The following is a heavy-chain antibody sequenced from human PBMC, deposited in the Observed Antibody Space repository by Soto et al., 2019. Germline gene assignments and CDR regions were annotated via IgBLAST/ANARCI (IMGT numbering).Heavy chain of an antibody. D-gene: IGHD3-10*01. CDR2: IIPIFGTA. J-gene: IGHJ4*02. V-gene: IGHV1-69*13. CDR3: ASYYYGSGSYFLYYYFDY. Sequence: SVKVSCKASGCTFSSYAIGWVRQAPGQGLEWMGGIIPIFGTANYAQKFQGRVTITADESTSTAYMELSSLRSEDTAVYYCASYYYGSGSYFLYYYFDYWGQGTLVTVSS. CDR1: GCTFSSYA.